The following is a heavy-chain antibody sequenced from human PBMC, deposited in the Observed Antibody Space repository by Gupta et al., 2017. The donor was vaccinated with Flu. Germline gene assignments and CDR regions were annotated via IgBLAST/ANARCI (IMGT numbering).Heavy chain of an antibody. D-gene: IGHD4-17*01. J-gene: IGHJ4*02. CDR3: AKRSGNYGDFPFDY. CDR1: GCTFPCYH. V-gene: IGHV3-23*01. Sequence: EVQLLASGGGLLQPGRSLRLACAASGCTFPCYHLCWVRQAPGKGLEWVSAISSSGGSTYYADSVKGRFTISRDNSKNTLYLQMNSLRAEDTAVYYCAKRSGNYGDFPFDYWDQGTLVTVSS. CDR2: ISSSGGST.